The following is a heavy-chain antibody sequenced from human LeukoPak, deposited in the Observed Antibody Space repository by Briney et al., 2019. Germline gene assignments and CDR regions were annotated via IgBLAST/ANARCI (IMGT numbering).Heavy chain of an antibody. CDR1: GGTFSSYA. Sequence: SVKVSCKASGGTFSSYAISWERQAPGQGLEWMGRIIPILGIANYAEKFQGRVTITADKSTSTAYMELSSLRSEDTAVYYCARVDRGYCSGGSCYYYGMDVWGQGTTVTVSS. D-gene: IGHD2-15*01. V-gene: IGHV1-69*04. J-gene: IGHJ6*02. CDR3: ARVDRGYCSGGSCYYYGMDV. CDR2: IIPILGIA.